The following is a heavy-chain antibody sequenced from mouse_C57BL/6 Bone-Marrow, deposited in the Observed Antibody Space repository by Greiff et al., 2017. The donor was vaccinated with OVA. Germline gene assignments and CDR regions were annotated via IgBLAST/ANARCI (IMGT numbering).Heavy chain of an antibody. CDR3: TRDGNLYAMDY. CDR1: GYTFTDYE. J-gene: IGHJ4*01. D-gene: IGHD2-1*01. CDR2: IDPETGGT. V-gene: IGHV1-15*01. Sequence: VKLQQSGAELVRPGASVTLSCKASGYTFTDYEMHWVKQTPVHGLEWIGAIDPETGGTAYNQKFKGKAILTADKSSSTAYMELRSLTSEDSAVYYCTRDGNLYAMDYWGQGTAVTVSS.